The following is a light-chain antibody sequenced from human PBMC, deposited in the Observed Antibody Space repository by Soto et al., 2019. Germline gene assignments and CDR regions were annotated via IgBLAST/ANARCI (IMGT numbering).Light chain of an antibody. Sequence: FVLTQPAPLSGSPGQSITISCTGNSSDVGGYNYVSWYQQHPGKAPKLMIYDVSNRPSGVSNRFSGSKSGNTASLTISGLQAEDEADYYCSSYTSSSTYVFGTGTKVTVL. CDR1: SSDVGGYNY. V-gene: IGLV2-14*01. CDR3: SSYTSSSTYV. J-gene: IGLJ1*01. CDR2: DVS.